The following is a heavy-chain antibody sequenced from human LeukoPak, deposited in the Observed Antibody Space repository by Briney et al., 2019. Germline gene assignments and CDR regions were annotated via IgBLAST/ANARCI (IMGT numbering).Heavy chain of an antibody. CDR1: GGSFSGYY. CDR3: ARENGQQLVYYYFDY. CDR2: INHSGST. V-gene: IGHV4-34*01. Sequence: SETLSLTCAVYGGSFSGYYWSWIRQPPGKGLEWIGEINHSGSTNCNPSLKSRVTISVDTSKNQFSLKLSSVTAADTAVYYCARENGQQLVYYYFDYWGQGTLVTVSS. J-gene: IGHJ4*02. D-gene: IGHD6-13*01.